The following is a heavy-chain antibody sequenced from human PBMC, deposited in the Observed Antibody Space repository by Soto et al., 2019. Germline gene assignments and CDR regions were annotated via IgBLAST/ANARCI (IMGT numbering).Heavy chain of an antibody. Sequence: SETLSLTCTVSGGSISSSSYYWGWIRQPPGKGLEWIGSIYYSGSTYYNPSLKSRVTISVDTSKNQFSLKLSSVTAADTAVYYCARHDISIDYWGQGTLVTVS. CDR1: GGSISSSSYY. J-gene: IGHJ4*02. CDR2: IYYSGST. D-gene: IGHD2-21*01. CDR3: ARHDISIDY. V-gene: IGHV4-39*01.